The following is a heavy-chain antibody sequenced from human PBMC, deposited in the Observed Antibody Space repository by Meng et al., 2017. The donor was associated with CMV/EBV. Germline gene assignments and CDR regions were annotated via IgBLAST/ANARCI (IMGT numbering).Heavy chain of an antibody. V-gene: IGHV3-30*04. CDR2: ISYDGSNK. Sequence: GESLKISCVASGFTFSSYAMHWVRQAPGKGLEWVAVISYDGSNKYYADSVKGRFTISRDNSKNTLYLQMNSLRAEDTAVYYCARNIERYCGGDCPPTYYYYGMDVWGQGTTVTVSS. CDR3: ARNIERYCGGDCPPTYYYYGMDV. J-gene: IGHJ6*02. D-gene: IGHD2-21*01. CDR1: GFTFSSYA.